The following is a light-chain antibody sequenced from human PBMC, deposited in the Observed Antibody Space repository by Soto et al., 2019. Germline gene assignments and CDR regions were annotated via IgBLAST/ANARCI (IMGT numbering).Light chain of an antibody. V-gene: IGLV2-14*01. CDR1: SSDVGDYKY. CDR2: VNS. Sequence: QSALTQPASVSGSPGQSITISCTGTSSDVGDYKYVSWYQQHPDKAPKLIIFVNSNRPSGVSNRFSGSKSGNSASLAISGLQAEDEADYYCSSYTSSDTPDVFGTGTKLTVL. J-gene: IGLJ1*01. CDR3: SSYTSSDTPDV.